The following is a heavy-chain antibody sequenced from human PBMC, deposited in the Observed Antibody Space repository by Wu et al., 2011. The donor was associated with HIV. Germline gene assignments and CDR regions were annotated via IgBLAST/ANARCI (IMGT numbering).Heavy chain of an antibody. CDR3: AKVQAQYYYDSSNFDY. D-gene: IGHD3-22*01. CDR1: GFTFSSYG. Sequence: AASGFTFSSYGMHWVRQAPGKGLEWVAFIRYDGSNKYFADSVKGRFTISRDNSKNTLCLQMNSLRAEDTALYYCAKVQAQYYYDSSNFDYWGQGTLVTVSS. J-gene: IGHJ4*02. CDR2: IRYDGSNK. V-gene: IGHV3-30*02.